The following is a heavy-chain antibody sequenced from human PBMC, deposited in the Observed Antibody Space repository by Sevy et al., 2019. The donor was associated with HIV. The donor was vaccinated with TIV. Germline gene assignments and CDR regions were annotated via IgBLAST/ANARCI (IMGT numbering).Heavy chain of an antibody. CDR2: ISGSGGST. CDR1: GFTFSSYD. J-gene: IGHJ6*03. Sequence: GGSLRLSCAASGFTFSSYDMSWVRQAPGKGLEWVSAISGSGGSTYYADSVKGRFTISRDNSKNTLYLQMNSLRAEDTAVYYCAKGSADYSSSWISHYYYYYMDVWGKGTTVTVSS. CDR3: AKGSADYSSSWISHYYYYYMDV. D-gene: IGHD6-13*01. V-gene: IGHV3-23*01.